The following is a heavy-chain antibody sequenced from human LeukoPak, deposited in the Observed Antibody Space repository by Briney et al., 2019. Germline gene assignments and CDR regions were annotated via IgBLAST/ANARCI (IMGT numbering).Heavy chain of an antibody. V-gene: IGHV1-2*02. CDR3: ARSLLRGYSYGYPDY. D-gene: IGHD5-18*01. CDR1: GYTFTGYY. Sequence: ASVKVSCKASGYTFTGYYVHWVRQAPGQGLEWMGWINPNSGGTNYAQKFQGRVTMTRDTSISTAYMELSRLRSDDTAVYYCARSLLRGYSYGYPDYWGQGTLVTVSS. J-gene: IGHJ4*02. CDR2: INPNSGGT.